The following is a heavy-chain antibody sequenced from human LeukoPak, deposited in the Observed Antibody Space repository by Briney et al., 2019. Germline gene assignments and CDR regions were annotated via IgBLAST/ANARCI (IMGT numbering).Heavy chain of an antibody. Sequence: PSETLSLTCAVYGGSFSGYYWSWIRQPPGKGLEWIREINHSGSTNYNPSLKSRVTISVDTSKNQFSLKLSSVTAADTAVYYCARAPSITIFGVVIRTYYGMDVWGQGTTVTVSS. CDR3: ARAPSITIFGVVIRTYYGMDV. CDR2: INHSGST. CDR1: GGSFSGYY. D-gene: IGHD3-3*01. V-gene: IGHV4-34*01. J-gene: IGHJ6*02.